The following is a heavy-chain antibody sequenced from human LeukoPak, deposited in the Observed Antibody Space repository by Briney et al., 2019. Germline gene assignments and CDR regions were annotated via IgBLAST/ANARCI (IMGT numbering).Heavy chain of an antibody. CDR2: ISGSGGST. CDR1: GFTFSSYA. Sequence: GGSLRLSCAASGFTFSSYAMSWVRQAPGKGLEWVSAISGSGGSTYYADSVKGQFTISRDNSKNMLYLQMNSLRAEDTAVYYCAKGTRVPAAINWFDPWGQGTLVTVPS. J-gene: IGHJ5*02. CDR3: AKGTRVPAAINWFDP. V-gene: IGHV3-23*01. D-gene: IGHD2-2*02.